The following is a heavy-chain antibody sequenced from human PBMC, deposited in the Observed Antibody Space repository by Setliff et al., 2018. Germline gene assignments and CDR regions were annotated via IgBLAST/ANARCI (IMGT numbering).Heavy chain of an antibody. J-gene: IGHJ4*02. D-gene: IGHD3-16*01. CDR1: GFTFSTYW. V-gene: IGHV3-48*01. CDR3: ARTTGYRLEGDFDY. CDR2: ISSSSSTI. Sequence: GGSLRLSCAASGFTFSTYWMSWVRQAPGKGLEWVSYISSSSSTIYYADSVKGRFTISRDNAKNSLYLQMNSLRAEDTAIYYCARTTGYRLEGDFDYWGQGTLVTVSS.